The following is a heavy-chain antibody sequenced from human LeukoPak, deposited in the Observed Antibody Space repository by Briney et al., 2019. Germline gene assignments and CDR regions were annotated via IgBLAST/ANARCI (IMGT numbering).Heavy chain of an antibody. J-gene: IGHJ3*02. V-gene: IGHV3-53*01. CDR2: IHTGGNT. D-gene: IGHD3-10*01. CDR1: GFIVSDYH. CDR3: AKDLGITMVRGVIKTSAFDI. Sequence: GGSLRLSCAASGFIVSDYHMNWVRQAPGKGLEWVSLIHTGGNTYYADSAKGRFTVSRDTSKNTLYLQMNSLRAEDTAVYYCAKDLGITMVRGVIKTSAFDIWGQGTMVTVSS.